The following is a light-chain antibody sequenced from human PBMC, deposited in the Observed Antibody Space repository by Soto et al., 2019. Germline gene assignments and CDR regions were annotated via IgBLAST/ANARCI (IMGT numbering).Light chain of an antibody. CDR3: ASWDERLNGWV. CDR2: SND. Sequence: QPVLTQPPSASGTSGQRVTISCSGSRSNIGYNGVQWFQQDPMTTPRLLFYSNDHRPPGVPDRFSGSKSGTSASLAISGLQPGDESHYYCASWDERLNGWVFGGGTKLTVL. V-gene: IGLV1-44*01. CDR1: RSNIGYNG. J-gene: IGLJ3*02.